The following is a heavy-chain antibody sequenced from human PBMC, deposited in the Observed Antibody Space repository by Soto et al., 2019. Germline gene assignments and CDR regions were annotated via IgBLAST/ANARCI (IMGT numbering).Heavy chain of an antibody. CDR3: ARGWGYFDSSGFPYLYAMDV. D-gene: IGHD3-22*01. Sequence: GGSLRLSCAASGFTFSTYWMSWVRQAPGKGLEWVANIKEDGSEKYYVDSVEGRFTISRDSAKNSLYLQMTSLRAEDTALYYCARGWGYFDSSGFPYLYAMDVWGQGTTVTVSS. J-gene: IGHJ6*02. V-gene: IGHV3-7*01. CDR1: GFTFSTYW. CDR2: IKEDGSEK.